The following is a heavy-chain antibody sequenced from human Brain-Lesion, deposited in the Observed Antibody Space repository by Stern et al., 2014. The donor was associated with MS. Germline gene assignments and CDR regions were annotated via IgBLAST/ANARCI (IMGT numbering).Heavy chain of an antibody. Sequence: QDQLAQSGAEVKKPGASVKVSCKTSGYIFTGYYIHWVRQAPGQGLEWMAWINPNTGGTKYAQKFQGRVTMSRDTSISTAYVELSSLTSDDTAVYYCARDQRGITIFGVVTDYYYLGMDVWGQGTTVTVSS. CDR2: INPNTGGT. CDR3: ARDQRGITIFGVVTDYYYLGMDV. CDR1: GYIFTGYY. V-gene: IGHV1-2*02. D-gene: IGHD3-3*01. J-gene: IGHJ6*02.